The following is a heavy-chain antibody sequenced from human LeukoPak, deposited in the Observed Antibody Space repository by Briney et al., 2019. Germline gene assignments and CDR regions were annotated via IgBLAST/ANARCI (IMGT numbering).Heavy chain of an antibody. CDR3: AKDRDIVVAVTGGYFDY. D-gene: IGHD2-2*01. CDR2: ISSSSSYI. V-gene: IGHV3-21*01. J-gene: IGHJ4*02. CDR1: GFTFSSYS. Sequence: GGSLRLSCAASGFTFSSYSMNWVRQAPGKGLEWVSSISSSSSYIYYADSVKGRFTISRDDSRSTLYLQMNTLRAEDTAVYYCAKDRDIVVAVTGGYFDYWGQGTLVTVSS.